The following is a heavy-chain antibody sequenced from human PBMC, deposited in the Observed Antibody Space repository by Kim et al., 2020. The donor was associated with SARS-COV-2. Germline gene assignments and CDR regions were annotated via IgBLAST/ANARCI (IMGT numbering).Heavy chain of an antibody. CDR2: IYSGGGAT. CDR1: GFTFSSYA. CDR3: AKTFYGSGSHYTAGWNY. J-gene: IGHJ6*01. Sequence: GGSLRLSCAASGFTFSSYAMSWVRQAPGKGLEWVSVIYSGGGATYYADSVKGRFTISRDNSKNTLYLQMNSLRAEDTAVYYCAKTFYGSGSHYTAGWNY. D-gene: IGHD3-10*01. V-gene: IGHV3-23*03.